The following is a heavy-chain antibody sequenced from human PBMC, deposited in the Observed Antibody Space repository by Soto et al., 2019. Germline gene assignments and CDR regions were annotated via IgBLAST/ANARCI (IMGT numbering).Heavy chain of an antibody. Sequence: QVQLLESGPGLVKPSQTLSLTCTVSGGSISSGGYYWSWIRQHPGKGLEWIGYIYYSGSTYYNPSLKSRVTISVDTSKTQFSLKLSSVTAADTAVYYCARDSYCSGGSCSYYYYYMDVWGKGTTVTVSS. CDR1: GGSISSGGYY. J-gene: IGHJ6*03. CDR2: IYYSGST. CDR3: ARDSYCSGGSCSYYYYYMDV. V-gene: IGHV4-31*03. D-gene: IGHD2-15*01.